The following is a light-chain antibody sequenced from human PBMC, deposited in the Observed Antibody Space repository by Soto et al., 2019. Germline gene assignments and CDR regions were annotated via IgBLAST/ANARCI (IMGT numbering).Light chain of an antibody. J-gene: IGKJ1*01. V-gene: IGKV3-20*01. CDR1: QSVSSSY. Sequence: EIVLTQSPGTLSLSPGERATVSCRASQSVSSSYLAWYQQKPGQAPRLLIYGASSRATGIPDRFSGSGSGTDFPLTISRLEPQDFAVYYCQQYAGSPPWTFGQGTKVEIK. CDR3: QQYAGSPPWT. CDR2: GAS.